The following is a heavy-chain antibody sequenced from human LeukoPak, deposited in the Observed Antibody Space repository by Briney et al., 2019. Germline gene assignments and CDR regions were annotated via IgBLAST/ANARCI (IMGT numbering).Heavy chain of an antibody. V-gene: IGHV4-39*07. CDR2: IYYSGST. CDR3: ARGRPLVVPAAILAGLETMEAYNWFDP. D-gene: IGHD2-2*01. Sequence: SETLSLTCTVSGGSISSSSYYWGWIRQPPGKGLEWIGSIYYSGSTYYNPSLESRVTISVDTSKNQFSLKLSSVTAADTAVYYCARGRPLVVPAAILAGLETMEAYNWFDPWGQGTLVTVPS. J-gene: IGHJ5*02. CDR1: GGSISSSSYY.